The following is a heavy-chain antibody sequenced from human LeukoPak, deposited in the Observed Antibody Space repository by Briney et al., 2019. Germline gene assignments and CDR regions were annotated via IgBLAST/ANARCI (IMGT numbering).Heavy chain of an antibody. CDR2: INHSGST. J-gene: IGHJ6*02. Sequence: SETPSLTCAVYGGSFSGYYWSWIRQPPGKGLEWIGGINHSGSTNYSPSLKSRVTISVDTSKNQFSLKLSSVTAADTAVYYCARVVTHYYYYGMDVWGQGTTVTVSS. CDR1: GGSFSGYY. D-gene: IGHD2-21*02. V-gene: IGHV4-34*01. CDR3: ARVVTHYYYYGMDV.